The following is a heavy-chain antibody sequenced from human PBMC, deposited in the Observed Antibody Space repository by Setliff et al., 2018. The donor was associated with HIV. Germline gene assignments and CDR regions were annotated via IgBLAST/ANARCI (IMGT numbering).Heavy chain of an antibody. J-gene: IGHJ4*02. CDR2: INTNTGNP. CDR1: GYTFTTYS. D-gene: IGHD2-21*01. CDR3: ARVSDTGVDPQTHRDY. V-gene: IGHV7-4-1*02. Sequence: ASVKVSCKASGYTFTTYSIIWVRQAPGQGLEWMGWINTNTGNPTYAQGFTGRFVFSLDTSVSTAYLQISSLKAEDSAIYYCARVSDTGVDPQTHRDYWGQGTPVTVSS.